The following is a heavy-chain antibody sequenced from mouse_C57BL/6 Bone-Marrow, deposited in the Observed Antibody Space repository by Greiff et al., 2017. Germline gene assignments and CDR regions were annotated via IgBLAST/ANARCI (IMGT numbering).Heavy chain of an antibody. J-gene: IGHJ3*01. CDR2: INPSTGGT. CDR1: GYSFTGYY. V-gene: IGHV1-42*01. CDR3: ARSGDYVAY. D-gene: IGHD2-4*01. Sequence: VQLKESGPELVKPGASVKISCKASGYSFTGYYMNWVKQSPEKSLEWIGEINPSTGGTTYNQKFKAKATLTVDKSSSTAYMQLKSLTSEDSAVYYCARSGDYVAYWGQGTLVTVSA.